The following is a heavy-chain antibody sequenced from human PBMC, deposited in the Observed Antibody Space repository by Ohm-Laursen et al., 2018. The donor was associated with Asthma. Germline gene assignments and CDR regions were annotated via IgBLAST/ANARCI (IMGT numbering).Heavy chain of an antibody. J-gene: IGHJ4*02. CDR1: GFTFDDYA. D-gene: IGHD6-19*01. CDR2: ISWTSGSI. V-gene: IGHV3-9*01. Sequence: SLRLSCAASGFTFDDYAMHWVRQAPGKGLEWVSGISWTSGSIGYADSVKGRFTISRDNAKNSVYLQMNSLRAEDTAVYYCVRDGSSGWHFDYWGQGTLVIVSS. CDR3: VRDGSSGWHFDY.